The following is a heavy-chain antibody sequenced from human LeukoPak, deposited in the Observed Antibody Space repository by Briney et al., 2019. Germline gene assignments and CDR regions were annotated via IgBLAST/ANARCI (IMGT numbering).Heavy chain of an antibody. CDR2: IYYSGST. D-gene: IGHD3-22*01. J-gene: IGHJ2*01. V-gene: IGHV4-61*01. CDR1: GGSISSSSYY. CDR3: AREKPPFFEYYYDSSGYFDL. Sequence: SETLSLTCTVSGGSISSSSYYWSWIRQPPGKGLEWIGYIYYSGSTNYNPSLKSRVTISVDTSKNQFSLKLSSVTAADTAVYYCAREKPPFFEYYYDSSGYFDLWGRGTLVTVSS.